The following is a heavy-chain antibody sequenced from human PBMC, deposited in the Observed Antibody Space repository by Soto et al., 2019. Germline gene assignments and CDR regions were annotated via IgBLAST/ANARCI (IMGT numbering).Heavy chain of an antibody. CDR1: GYTFTSYD. V-gene: IGHV1-8*01. D-gene: IGHD3-3*01. Sequence: GASVKVSCKASGYTFTSYDINWVRQATGQRLEWMGWMNPNSGNTGYAQKFQGRVTMTRNTSISTAYMELSSLRSEDTAVYYCARGPPSYYDFWSGYRYYYYGMDVWGQGTTVTVSS. J-gene: IGHJ6*02. CDR3: ARGPPSYYDFWSGYRYYYYGMDV. CDR2: MNPNSGNT.